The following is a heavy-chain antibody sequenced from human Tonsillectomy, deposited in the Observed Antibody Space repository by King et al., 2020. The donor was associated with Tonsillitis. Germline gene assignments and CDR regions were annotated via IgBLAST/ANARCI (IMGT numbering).Heavy chain of an antibody. CDR2: ISGSGGDT. CDR3: AKGAPGIAVAGSGAFDY. V-gene: IGHV3-23*04. Sequence: VQLVQSGGGLVQPGGSLRLSCAASGFTFSSYAMSWVRQAPGKGLEWVSGISGSGGDTYFADPVKDRFTISRDNSMNTLYLQMNSLRAEDTAVYYCAKGAPGIAVAGSGAFDYGGQGTLVTVSS. D-gene: IGHD6-19*01. J-gene: IGHJ4*02. CDR1: GFTFSSYA.